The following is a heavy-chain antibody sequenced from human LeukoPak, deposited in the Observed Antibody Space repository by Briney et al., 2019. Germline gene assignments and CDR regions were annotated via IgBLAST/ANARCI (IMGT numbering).Heavy chain of an antibody. CDR3: ARHSQAGAIDY. J-gene: IGHJ4*02. CDR1: GFTFSSYT. D-gene: IGHD1-26*01. Sequence: GGSLRLSCAASGFTFSSYTMSWVRQAPGKGLEWVSTITTSDGNTYYADSVKGRFTVSRDNSKNTLFLQMNSLRAEDTAVYYCARHSQAGAIDYWGQGTLVTVSS. CDR2: ITTSDGNT. V-gene: IGHV3-23*01.